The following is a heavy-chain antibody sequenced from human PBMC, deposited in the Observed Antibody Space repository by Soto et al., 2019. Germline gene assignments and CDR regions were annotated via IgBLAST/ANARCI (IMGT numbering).Heavy chain of an antibody. V-gene: IGHV3-33*01. CDR1: GFTFSSYG. Sequence: GGSLRLSCAASGFTFSSYGMHWVRQAPGKGLEWVAVIWYDGSNKYYADSVKGRFTISRDNSKNTLYLQMNSLRAEDTAVYYCARDATTVNRYFDYWGQGTLVTVSS. CDR2: IWYDGSNK. CDR3: ARDATTVNRYFDY. D-gene: IGHD4-17*01. J-gene: IGHJ4*02.